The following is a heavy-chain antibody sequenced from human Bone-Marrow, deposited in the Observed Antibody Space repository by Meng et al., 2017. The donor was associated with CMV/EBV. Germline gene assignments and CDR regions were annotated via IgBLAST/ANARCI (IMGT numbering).Heavy chain of an antibody. J-gene: IGHJ4*02. D-gene: IGHD3-3*01. CDR2: INHSGST. Sequence: ESLKISCAVYGGSFSGYYWSWIRQPPGKGLEWIGEINHSGSTNYNPSLKSRVTISVDTSKNQFSLKLSSVTAADTAVYYCATDTYYDFWSGYYRQFDYWGQGTLVTVSS. V-gene: IGHV4-34*01. CDR3: ATDTYYDFWSGYYRQFDY. CDR1: GGSFSGYY.